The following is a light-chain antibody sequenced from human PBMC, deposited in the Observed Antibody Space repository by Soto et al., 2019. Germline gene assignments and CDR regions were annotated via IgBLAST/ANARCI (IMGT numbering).Light chain of an antibody. CDR1: QSVISSY. CDR2: GAS. V-gene: IGKV3-20*01. Sequence: EIVLTQSPGTLSLSPGERATLSCRASQSVISSYLAWYQQKPGQAPRLLIYGASTRATGITDSFSGSGSGTDFTLTISRLEPEDVEVYYCQQYGSSPYTFGQGTKLEIK. J-gene: IGKJ2*01. CDR3: QQYGSSPYT.